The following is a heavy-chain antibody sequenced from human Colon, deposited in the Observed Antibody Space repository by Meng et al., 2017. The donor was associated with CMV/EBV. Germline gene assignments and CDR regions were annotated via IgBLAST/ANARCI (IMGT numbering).Heavy chain of an antibody. CDR3: ARGILAYCGGDCSSDFDY. D-gene: IGHD2-21*01. V-gene: IGHV3-11*04. J-gene: IGHJ4*02. CDR1: GFTFSDYY. Sequence: GGSLRLSCAASGFTFSDYYMSWIRQAPGKGLEWVSYISSSGSTIYYADSVKGRFSISRDNAKNSLYLQMNSLRAEDTAVYYCARGILAYCGGDCSSDFDYWGQGTLVTVSS. CDR2: ISSSGSTI.